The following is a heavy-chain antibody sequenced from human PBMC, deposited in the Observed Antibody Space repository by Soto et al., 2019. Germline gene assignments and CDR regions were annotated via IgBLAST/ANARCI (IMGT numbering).Heavy chain of an antibody. CDR3: ARAAAELRYFDWLLPHSYYFDY. CDR1: GYTFTSYG. J-gene: IGHJ4*02. V-gene: IGHV1-18*04. Sequence: ASVKVSCKASGYTFTSYGISWVRQAPGQGLEWMGWISAYNGNTNYAQKLQGRVTMTTDTSTSTAYMELRSLRSDDTAVYYCARAAAELRYFDWLLPHSYYFDYWGQGTLVTFSS. D-gene: IGHD3-9*01. CDR2: ISAYNGNT.